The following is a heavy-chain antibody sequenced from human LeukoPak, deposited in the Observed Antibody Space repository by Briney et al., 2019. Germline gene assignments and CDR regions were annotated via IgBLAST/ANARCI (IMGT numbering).Heavy chain of an antibody. CDR1: GGSIRNYF. CDR2: IYYSGIT. J-gene: IGHJ3*02. Sequence: SETLSLTCTVSGGSIRNYFWSWIRQPPGKGLEWIGFIYYSGITNYNPSLKSRVTISVDTSKNQFSLRLASVTAADTAVYYCARGRTTYYSDSTGYYRDAFDIWGQGTKVTVSS. CDR3: ARGRTTYYSDSTGYYRDAFDI. D-gene: IGHD3-22*01. V-gene: IGHV4-59*01.